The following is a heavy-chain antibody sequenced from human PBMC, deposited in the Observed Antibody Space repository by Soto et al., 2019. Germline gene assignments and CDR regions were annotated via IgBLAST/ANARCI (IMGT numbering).Heavy chain of an antibody. J-gene: IGHJ4*02. D-gene: IGHD7-27*01. CDR3: ARHPGASFDY. V-gene: IGHV4-59*01. CDR1: GGSISSYY. Sequence: QVQLQESGPGLVKPSETLSLTCTVSGGSISSYYWSWLRQSPGKRLEWIGYIHYSGITKYNPSLKSRVTISLATSKNQFSLKLSSVTAADSAVYYCARHPGASFDYWGQGTLVTVSS. CDR2: IHYSGIT.